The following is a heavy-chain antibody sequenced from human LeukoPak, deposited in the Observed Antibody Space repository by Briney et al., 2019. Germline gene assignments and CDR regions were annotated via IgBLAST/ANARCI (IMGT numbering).Heavy chain of an antibody. CDR1: GFTFSSYA. J-gene: IGHJ5*02. CDR3: ARGFTTP. D-gene: IGHD1-1*01. CDR2: ISYDGSNK. Sequence: GGSLRLSCAASGFTFSSYAMHWVRQAPGKGLEWVAVISYDGSNKYYADSVKGRFTISRDNPKNTLYLQMNSLRAEDTAVYYCARGFTTPWGQGTLVTVSS. V-gene: IGHV3-30-3*01.